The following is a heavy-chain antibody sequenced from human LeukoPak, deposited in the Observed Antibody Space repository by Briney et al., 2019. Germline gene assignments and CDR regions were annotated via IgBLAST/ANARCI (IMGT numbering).Heavy chain of an antibody. J-gene: IGHJ4*02. CDR3: ARDPPRYCSDGSCYHDY. D-gene: IGHD2-15*01. CDR2: ISSSGYTI. V-gene: IGHV3-48*02. CDR1: GFTFSNYW. Sequence: GGSLRLSCAASGFTFSNYWMSWVRQAPGKGLEWLSYISSSGYTIYYADSVKGRFSITRDNAKNSLFLQMNSLRDEDTAVYYCARDPPRYCSDGSCYHDYWGQGTLVTVSS.